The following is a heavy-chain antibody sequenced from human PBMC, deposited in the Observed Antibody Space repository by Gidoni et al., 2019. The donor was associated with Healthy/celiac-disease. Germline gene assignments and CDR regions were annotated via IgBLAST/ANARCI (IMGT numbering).Heavy chain of an antibody. D-gene: IGHD3-22*01. CDR2: ISSSSSYI. CDR1: GFTFSSYS. CDR3: ASGGYYDSNWFDP. Sequence: EVQLVESGGGLVKPGGSLRLSCAASGFTFSSYSMNWVRQAPGKGLEWVSSISSSSSYIYYADSVKGRFTIFRDNAKNSLYLQMNSLRAEDTAVYYCASGGYYDSNWFDPWGQGTLVTVSS. J-gene: IGHJ5*02. V-gene: IGHV3-21*01.